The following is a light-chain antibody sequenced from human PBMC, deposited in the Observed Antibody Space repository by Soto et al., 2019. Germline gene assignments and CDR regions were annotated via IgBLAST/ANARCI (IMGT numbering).Light chain of an antibody. J-gene: IGLJ2*01. Sequence: QSVLTQQPSASGTPGQRVTISCSGSSSNIGRNYVYWYQQLPGTAPKLLIYRNNQRPSGVPDRFSGSKSGTSASLAISGLRSEDEADYYCAAWDDSLSALVFGGGTKVTVL. CDR3: AAWDDSLSALV. V-gene: IGLV1-47*01. CDR1: SSNIGRNY. CDR2: RNN.